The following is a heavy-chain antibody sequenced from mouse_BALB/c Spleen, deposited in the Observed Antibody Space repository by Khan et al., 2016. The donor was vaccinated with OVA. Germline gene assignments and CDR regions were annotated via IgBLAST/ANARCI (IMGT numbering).Heavy chain of an antibody. D-gene: IGHD2-4*01. J-gene: IGHJ3*01. V-gene: IGHV2-2*02. CDR2: IWSGGST. CDR3: ARRYDYDGGLAY. CDR1: GFSLTSYG. Sequence: QVQLKQSGPGLVQPSQSLSITCTVSGFSLTSYGVHWVRQSPGKGLEWLGVIWSGGSTDYNEAFISRLSTSKDNSKSQVFFKMNSLQGNDTAISYCARRYDYDGGLAYWGQGTLVTVSA.